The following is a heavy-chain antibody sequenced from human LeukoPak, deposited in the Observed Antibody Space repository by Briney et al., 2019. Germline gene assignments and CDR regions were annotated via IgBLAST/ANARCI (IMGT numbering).Heavy chain of an antibody. Sequence: PGRSLRLSCAASGFTFSSYGMHWVRQAPGKGLEWVAVISYDGSNKYYADSVKGRFTISRDNSKNTLYLQMNSLRAEDMAAYYCAKDLNSYGYEDYFDYWGQGTLVTVSS. CDR3: AKDLNSYGYEDYFDY. CDR2: ISYDGSNK. CDR1: GFTFSSYG. J-gene: IGHJ4*02. D-gene: IGHD5-18*01. V-gene: IGHV3-30*18.